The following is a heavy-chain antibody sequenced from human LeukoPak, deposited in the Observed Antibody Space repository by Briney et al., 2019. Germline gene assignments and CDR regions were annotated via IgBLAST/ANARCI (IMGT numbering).Heavy chain of an antibody. V-gene: IGHV1-18*01. CDR3: ATDVPSYDSSGYSLYYFDY. D-gene: IGHD3-22*01. Sequence: ASVKVSCKASGYTFTSYGISWVRQAPGQGLEWMGWISAYTGNTDSAQRLQGRVTMTTDTSTSTAYMELRSLRSEDTAVYYCATDVPSYDSSGYSLYYFDYWGQGTLVTVSS. CDR2: ISAYTGNT. J-gene: IGHJ4*02. CDR1: GYTFTSYG.